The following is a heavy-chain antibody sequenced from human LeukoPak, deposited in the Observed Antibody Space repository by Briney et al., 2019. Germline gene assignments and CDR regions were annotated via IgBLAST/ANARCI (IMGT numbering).Heavy chain of an antibody. CDR1: GYTFTSYY. Sequence: ASVKVSCKASGYTFTSYYMHWVRQAPGQGLEWMGIINPSGGSTSYAQKFQGRVTMTRDMSTSTVYMELSSLRSEDTAVYYCARGLPYGSGSYYKVEGWFDPWGQGTLVTVSS. CDR3: ARGLPYGSGSYYKVEGWFDP. CDR2: INPSGGST. D-gene: IGHD3-10*01. V-gene: IGHV1-46*01. J-gene: IGHJ5*02.